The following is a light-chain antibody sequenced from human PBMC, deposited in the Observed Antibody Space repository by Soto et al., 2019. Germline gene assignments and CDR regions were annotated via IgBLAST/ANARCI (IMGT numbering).Light chain of an antibody. CDR1: QSISRY. CDR2: VAS. Sequence: QSPSSLSASVRERGTNNCRASQSISRYLNWYQQKPGKAPNLLIYVASSLQSEVPSRFSGSGSGTDFTLTITSLQPEDFATYYCQQSYGTPITFGQGTRLEIK. J-gene: IGKJ5*01. V-gene: IGKV1-39*01. CDR3: QQSYGTPIT.